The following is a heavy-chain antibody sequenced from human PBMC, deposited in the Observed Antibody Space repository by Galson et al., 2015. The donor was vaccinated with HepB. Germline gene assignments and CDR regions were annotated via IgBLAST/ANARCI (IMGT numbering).Heavy chain of an antibody. Sequence: SVKVSCKASGYTFTAYGMHWVRQAPGQRLEWMGWINSGNGNTKYSQKLQGRLTITRDTSASTAYMELRSLTSEDTAVYYCATERGTYGDYRFGLWGQGTLVTVSS. D-gene: IGHD4-17*01. J-gene: IGHJ4*02. CDR1: GYTFTAYG. V-gene: IGHV1-3*01. CDR2: INSGNGNT. CDR3: ATERGTYGDYRFGL.